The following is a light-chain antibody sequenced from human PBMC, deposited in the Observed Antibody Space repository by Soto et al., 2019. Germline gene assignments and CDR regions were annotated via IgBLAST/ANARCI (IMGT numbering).Light chain of an antibody. V-gene: IGLV1-44*01. CDR3: QSYDSSLNTFYV. J-gene: IGLJ1*01. CDR1: SSNIGSNT. CDR2: SNN. Sequence: QSVQTQPPSASGTPGQRVTISCSGSSSNIGSNTVNWYQQLPGTAPKLLIYSNNQRPSGVPDRFSGSKSGTSASLAISGLQSEDEADYYCQSYDSSLNTFYVFGTGSKVTVL.